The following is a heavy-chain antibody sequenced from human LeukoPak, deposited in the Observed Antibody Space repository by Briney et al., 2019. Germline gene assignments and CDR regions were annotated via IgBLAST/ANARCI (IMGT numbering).Heavy chain of an antibody. CDR1: GGTFISYA. CDR3: ARESVVRGATDY. CDR2: IIHIFGTA. J-gene: IGHJ4*02. Sequence: SVKVSCKASGGTFISYAISWVRQAPAQGLEWMGGIIHIFGTANNAHKFQGGATINTDESTSPASLALSSLRSEDTAVDYCARESVVRGATDYWGEGTLVTVPS. D-gene: IGHD3-10*01. V-gene: IGHV1-69*05.